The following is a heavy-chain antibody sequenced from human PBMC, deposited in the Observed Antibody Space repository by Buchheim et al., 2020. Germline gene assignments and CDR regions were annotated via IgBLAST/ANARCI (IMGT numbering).Heavy chain of an antibody. D-gene: IGHD6-19*01. Sequence: EVQLVESGGGLVQPGGSLRLSCAASGFMFVDHAMHWVRQAPGKGLEWVSGINWNSNSRGYAASVKGRFTISRDNARNALYLQMGSLRPEDTAFYYCARDMSSGWTVNFDSWGQG. V-gene: IGHV3-9*01. CDR2: INWNSNSR. CDR3: ARDMSSGWTVNFDS. CDR1: GFMFVDHA. J-gene: IGHJ4*02.